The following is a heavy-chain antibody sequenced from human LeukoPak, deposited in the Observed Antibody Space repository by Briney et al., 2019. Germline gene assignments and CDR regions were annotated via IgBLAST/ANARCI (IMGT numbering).Heavy chain of an antibody. V-gene: IGHV3-7*01. CDR2: IKSDGSEK. Sequence: GGSLRLSCAASGMTFSSHWMSWVRQAPGKGLEWVANIKSDGSEKYYLDSVKGRFTISRDNAKNSLYLQMNSLRAEDTAVYYCARDGSSSSYDYWGQGTLVTVSS. D-gene: IGHD2-2*01. CDR3: ARDGSSSSYDY. J-gene: IGHJ4*02. CDR1: GMTFSSHW.